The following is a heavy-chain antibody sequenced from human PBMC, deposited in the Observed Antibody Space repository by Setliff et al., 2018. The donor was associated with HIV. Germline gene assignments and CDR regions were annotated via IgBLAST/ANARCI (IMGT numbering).Heavy chain of an antibody. J-gene: IGHJ4*02. Sequence: PGGSLRLSCAASGFTFSKYFMNWVRQTPGKGLEWVSSISGSSSYWKYADFVRGRFTISRDIAKSSLYLQMDSLSAEDTAVYYCTSGALLPTVDYWGRGTLVTVSS. CDR3: TSGALLPTVDY. D-gene: IGHD2-2*01. CDR2: ISGSSSYW. CDR1: GFTFSKYF. V-gene: IGHV3-21*04.